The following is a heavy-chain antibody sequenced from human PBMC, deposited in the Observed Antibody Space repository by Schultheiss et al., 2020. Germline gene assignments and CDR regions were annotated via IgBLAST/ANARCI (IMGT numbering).Heavy chain of an antibody. D-gene: IGHD2-15*01. CDR3: ARDLRGRVANYDYYYGMDV. Sequence: SETLSLTCTVSGGSISSSSYYWGWIRQPPGKGLEWIGSIYYSGSTYYNPSLKSRVTISVDTSKNQFSLKLSSVTAADTAVYYCARDLRGRVANYDYYYGMDVWGQGTTVTVSS. CDR2: IYYSGST. CDR1: GGSISSSSYY. J-gene: IGHJ6*02. V-gene: IGHV4-39*07.